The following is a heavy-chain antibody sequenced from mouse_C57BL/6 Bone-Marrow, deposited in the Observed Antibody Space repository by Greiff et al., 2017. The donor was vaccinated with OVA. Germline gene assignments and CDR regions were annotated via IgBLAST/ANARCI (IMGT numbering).Heavy chain of an antibody. D-gene: IGHD3-3*01. J-gene: IGHJ4*01. V-gene: IGHV1-81*01. CDR1: GYTFTSYG. Sequence: QVQLKESGAELARPGASVKLSCKASGYTFTSYGISWVKQRTGQGLEWIGEIYPRSGNTYYNEKFKGKATLTADKSSSTAYMELRSLTSEDSAVYFCAREGSYYYAMDYWGQGTSVTVSS. CDR2: IYPRSGNT. CDR3: AREGSYYYAMDY.